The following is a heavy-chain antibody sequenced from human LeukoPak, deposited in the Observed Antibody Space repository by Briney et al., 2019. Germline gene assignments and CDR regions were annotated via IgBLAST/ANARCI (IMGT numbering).Heavy chain of an antibody. J-gene: IGHJ4*02. D-gene: IGHD3-22*01. CDR2: INAGNGNT. CDR3: ARALGYYDSSGYYY. V-gene: IGHV1-3*01. Sequence: ASVKVSCKASGYTFTSYAMHWVRQAPGQRLEWMGWINAGNGNTKYSQKFQGRVTITRDTSASTAYMELSSLRSEDTAVYYCARALGYYDSSGYYYWGQGTLVTVPS. CDR1: GYTFTSYA.